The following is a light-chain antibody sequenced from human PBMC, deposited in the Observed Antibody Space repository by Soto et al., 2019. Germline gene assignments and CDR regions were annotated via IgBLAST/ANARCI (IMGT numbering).Light chain of an antibody. CDR2: GTS. CDR1: QDISSY. J-gene: IGKJ4*01. CDR3: QQLDSYPHLA. Sequence: DLQLTQSQSFLSASVGDRVTITCRASQDISSYVAWYQQKPGKAPKVMIYGTSTLQSVVTSRFSRSGSGTEFSLTVSRLRPQDFATYYCQQLDSYPHLALGGGTEVEIK. V-gene: IGKV1-9*01.